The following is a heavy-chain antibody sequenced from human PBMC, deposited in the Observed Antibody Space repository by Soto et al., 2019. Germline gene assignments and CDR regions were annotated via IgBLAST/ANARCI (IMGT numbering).Heavy chain of an antibody. CDR2: INPNSGGT. Sequence: EASVKVSCKASGYTFTGYYMHWVRQAPGQGLEWMGWINPNSGGTNYAQKFQGRVTTTRDTSISTAYMELSRLRSDDTAVYYCARDSNLITIFGVVIKYYYYYYGMDVWGQGTTVTVSS. CDR3: ARDSNLITIFGVVIKYYYYYYGMDV. V-gene: IGHV1-2*02. CDR1: GYTFTGYY. J-gene: IGHJ6*02. D-gene: IGHD3-3*01.